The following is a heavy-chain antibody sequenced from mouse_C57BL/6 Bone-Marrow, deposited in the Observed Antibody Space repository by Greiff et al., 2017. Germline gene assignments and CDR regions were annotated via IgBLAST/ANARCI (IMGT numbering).Heavy chain of an antibody. CDR1: GYTFTSYW. CDR3: ASNWDFDY. J-gene: IGHJ2*01. CDR2: IHPNSGST. Sequence: QVQLQQPGAELVKPGASVKLSCTASGYTFTSYWMHWVKQTPGKGLEWIGMIHPNSGSTYYNAKFKSKATLTVDKSSSTPYMQLSSLTSEDSAVYYCASNWDFDYWGRGTTLTVSS. V-gene: IGHV1-64*01. D-gene: IGHD4-1*01.